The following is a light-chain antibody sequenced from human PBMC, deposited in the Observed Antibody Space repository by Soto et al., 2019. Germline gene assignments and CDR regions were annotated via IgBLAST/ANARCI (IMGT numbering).Light chain of an antibody. Sequence: QSVLTQPPSASGTPGQRVTISCSGSSSNIGRDTVNWYRQLPGTAPKLLIYSNNQRPSGVPDRFSGSKSGTSASLAISGLQDDDEADYYCATWDGSLNGWVFGGGTKLTVL. CDR2: SNN. CDR3: ATWDGSLNGWV. V-gene: IGLV1-44*01. J-gene: IGLJ3*02. CDR1: SSNIGRDT.